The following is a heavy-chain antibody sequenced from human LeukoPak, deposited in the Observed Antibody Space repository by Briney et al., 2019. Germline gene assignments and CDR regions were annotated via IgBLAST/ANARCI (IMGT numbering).Heavy chain of an antibody. CDR2: ISAYNGNT. D-gene: IGHD4-17*01. Sequence: ASVKVSCKASGYTFINYGFTWVRQAPGQGLEWMGWISAYNGNTNYAQKLQGRVTMTTDTSTSTAYMELRSLRSDDTAVYYCARDRGDYLDYWGQGTLVTVSS. CDR1: GYTFINYG. J-gene: IGHJ4*02. V-gene: IGHV1-18*01. CDR3: ARDRGDYLDY.